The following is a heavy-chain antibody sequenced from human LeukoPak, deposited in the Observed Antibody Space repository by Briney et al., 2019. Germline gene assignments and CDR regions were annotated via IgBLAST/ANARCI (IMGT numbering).Heavy chain of an antibody. J-gene: IGHJ4*02. CDR2: ISSSSSYT. D-gene: IGHD2-21*02. CDR3: ARVICGGDCYWPTYFDY. CDR1: GFTFSDYY. Sequence: PGGSLRLSCAASGFTFSDYYMSWIRQAPGKGLEWVSFISSSSSYTNYADSVQGRFTISRDNAKNSLYLQMNSLRAEDTAVYYCARVICGGDCYWPTYFDYWGQGTLVTVSS. V-gene: IGHV3-11*05.